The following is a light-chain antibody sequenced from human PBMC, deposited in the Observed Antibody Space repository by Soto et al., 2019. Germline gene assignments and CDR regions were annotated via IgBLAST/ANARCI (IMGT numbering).Light chain of an antibody. CDR3: QQYYSTLLT. Sequence: DIVMTQSPDSLAVSLGERATINCKSSQSVLYSSNNKNYLAWYQQKPGQPPKLLIYWASTRESGVPDRFSGSGSGTDFTLTISRLQAEDVAVCYCQQYYSTLLTFGGGTKVEIK. CDR2: WAS. V-gene: IGKV4-1*01. CDR1: QSVLYSSNNKNY. J-gene: IGKJ4*01.